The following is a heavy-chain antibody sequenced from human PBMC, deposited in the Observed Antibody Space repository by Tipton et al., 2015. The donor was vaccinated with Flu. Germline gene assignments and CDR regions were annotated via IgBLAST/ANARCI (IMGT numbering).Heavy chain of an antibody. D-gene: IGHD2-21*01. J-gene: IGHJ4*02. CDR1: GGSIRGYY. CDR2: VYYTVST. Sequence: TLSLTCTVSGGSIRGYYWNWIRQFPGKGLEWIGFVYYTVSTNYKSSLKSRVTISTDTSTNQVSLKMNSVIAADTAVYYCARGPPGPSIRAYYFDIWSQGALVTVSS. CDR3: ARGPPGPSIRAYYFDI. V-gene: IGHV4-59*01.